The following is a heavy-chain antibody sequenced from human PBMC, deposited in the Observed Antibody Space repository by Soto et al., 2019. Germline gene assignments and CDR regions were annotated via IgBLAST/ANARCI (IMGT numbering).Heavy chain of an antibody. CDR2: IYYSGST. D-gene: IGHD3-22*01. V-gene: IGHV4-61*08. J-gene: IGHJ5*02. CDR1: GGSISSGGYY. Sequence: SETLSLTCTVSGGSISSGGYYWSWIRQPPGKGLEWIGYIYYSGSTNYNPSLKSRVTISVDTSKNQFSLKLSSVTAADTAVYYCARLRPYYDSSGYHPGWFDPWGQGTLVTVSS. CDR3: ARLRPYYDSSGYHPGWFDP.